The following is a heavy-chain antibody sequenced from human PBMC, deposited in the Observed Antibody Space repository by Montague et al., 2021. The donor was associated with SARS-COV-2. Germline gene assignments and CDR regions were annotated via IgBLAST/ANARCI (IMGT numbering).Heavy chain of an antibody. J-gene: IGHJ4*02. CDR1: GGSIRSYY. Sequence: ETLSLTCEVSGGSIRSYYWSWIRQSPGKGLEWIGYVHYTGSTKYNPSLKTRVTLSLDTPKNHFSLRLNSVTAADTAVYYCARAQNFCFIANRVNYFDLGGLGALF. D-gene: IGHD1-14*01. CDR3: ARAQNFCFIANRVNYFDL. CDR2: VHYTGST. V-gene: IGHV4-59*01.